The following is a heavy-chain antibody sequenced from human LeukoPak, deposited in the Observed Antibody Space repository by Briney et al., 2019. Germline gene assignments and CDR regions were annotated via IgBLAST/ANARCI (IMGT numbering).Heavy chain of an antibody. Sequence: TPSETMSLTCTVSGDSISSYYWSWIRQPPGKGLEWLGYIYHSGSTNYNPSLKSRVTISVDTSRNQFSLKLSSVTAADTAVFYCARIVSGGYSLFYFDYWGQGTLVTVSS. V-gene: IGHV4-59*12. CDR3: ARIVSGGYSLFYFDY. CDR1: GDSISSYY. J-gene: IGHJ4*02. D-gene: IGHD5-18*01. CDR2: IYHSGST.